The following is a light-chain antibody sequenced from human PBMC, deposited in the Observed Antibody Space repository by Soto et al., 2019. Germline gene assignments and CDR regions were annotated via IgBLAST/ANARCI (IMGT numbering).Light chain of an antibody. CDR1: NNDVGAFNL. J-gene: IGLJ3*02. V-gene: IGLV2-23*02. Sequence: QSALTQPASVSGSPGQSITISCTGTNNDVGAFNLVSWYQQHPVKAPKLIIYDVTKRPSGVPDRFSASKSGNTASLTISGLQAEDEADYYCCSYGGYFWVFGGGTKLTVL. CDR2: DVT. CDR3: CSYGGYFWV.